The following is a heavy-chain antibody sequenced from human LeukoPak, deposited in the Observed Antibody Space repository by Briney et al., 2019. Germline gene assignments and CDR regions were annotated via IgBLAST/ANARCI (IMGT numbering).Heavy chain of an antibody. V-gene: IGHV3-21*01. D-gene: IGHD6-19*01. CDR3: AGGSGWIHDY. J-gene: IGHJ4*02. Sequence: PGGSLRLSCAASGFTFSRHSINWVRQAPGKGLEWVSAISGSGGSTYYADSVKGRFTISRDNAKNSLYLQMNSLRAEDTAVYFCAGGSGWIHDYWGQGTLVTVSS. CDR1: GFTFSRHS. CDR2: ISGSGGST.